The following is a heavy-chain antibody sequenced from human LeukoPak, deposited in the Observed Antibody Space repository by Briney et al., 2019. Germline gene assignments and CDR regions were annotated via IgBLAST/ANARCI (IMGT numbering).Heavy chain of an antibody. CDR3: ARGHGAYLDWYFDL. D-gene: IGHD4-17*01. CDR2: ISSSGSTI. CDR1: GFTFSSYE. V-gene: IGHV3-48*03. J-gene: IGHJ2*01. Sequence: GGSLRLSCAASGFTFSSYEMNWVRQAPGKGLEWVSYISSSGSTIYYADSVKGRFTISRDNAQNSLFLQMNSLRAEDMALYFCARGHGAYLDWYFDLWGRGTLVTVSS.